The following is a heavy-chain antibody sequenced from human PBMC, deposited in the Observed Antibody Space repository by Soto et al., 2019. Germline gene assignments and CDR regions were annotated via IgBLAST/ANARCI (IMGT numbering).Heavy chain of an antibody. Sequence: GESLKISCAASGFTFSDYYMSWIRQAPGKGLEWGSYISSSGSTIYYADSVKGRFTISRDNAKNSLYLQMNSLRAEETAVYYCARVPPDLDGYNLGNGMDVWGQGTTVTVSS. V-gene: IGHV3-11*01. J-gene: IGHJ6*02. CDR2: ISSSGSTI. D-gene: IGHD5-12*01. CDR1: GFTFSDYY. CDR3: ARVPPDLDGYNLGNGMDV.